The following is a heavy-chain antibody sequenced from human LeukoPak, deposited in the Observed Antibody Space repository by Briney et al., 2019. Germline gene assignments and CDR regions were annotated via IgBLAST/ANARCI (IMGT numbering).Heavy chain of an antibody. D-gene: IGHD5-24*01. CDR1: GYTFTSNY. CDR2: ISPSGGST. CDR3: ARDNSVRDEAWWFNP. Sequence: ASVKVSCKAFGYTFTSNYMHWVRQDPGQGPEWRGVISPSGGSTTYAQKFQGRVTLTRDMSTSTDYLELSSLRSEDTAVYYCARDNSVRDEAWWFNPWGQGTLVTVSS. J-gene: IGHJ5*02. V-gene: IGHV1-46*01.